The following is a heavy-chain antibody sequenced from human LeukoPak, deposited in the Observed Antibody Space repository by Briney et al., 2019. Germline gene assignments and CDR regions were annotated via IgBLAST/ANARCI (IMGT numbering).Heavy chain of an antibody. CDR2: INPNSGGT. CDR3: ARAQGSYYHYYMDV. J-gene: IGHJ6*03. V-gene: IGHV1-2*02. CDR1: GYTFTGYL. D-gene: IGHD1-26*01. Sequence: GASVTVSCKASGYTFTGYLMHWVRQAPGQGLEWMGWINPNSGGTNYAQKFQGRVTMTRDMSTSTVNMELSSLRSEDTAVYYCARAQGSYYHYYMDVWGKGTTVTVSS.